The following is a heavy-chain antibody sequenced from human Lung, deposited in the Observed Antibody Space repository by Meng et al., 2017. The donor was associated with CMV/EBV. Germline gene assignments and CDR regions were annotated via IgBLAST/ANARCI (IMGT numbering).Heavy chain of an antibody. J-gene: IGHJ4*02. CDR3: ARVSRTVH. Sequence: LRLSCAASGFTVSSYTMNWVRQAPGKGLKWVSSIKGGSNYIYYADSVKGRFTISRDNAKNLLYLQMNSLRAEDTAVYYCARVSRTVHWGQGTLVTVSS. D-gene: IGHD2-2*01. CDR1: GFTVSSYT. CDR2: IKGGSNYI. V-gene: IGHV3-21*06.